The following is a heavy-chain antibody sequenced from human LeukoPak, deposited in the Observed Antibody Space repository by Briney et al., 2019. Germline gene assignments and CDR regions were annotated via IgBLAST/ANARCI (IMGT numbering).Heavy chain of an antibody. Sequence: GGSLRLSCAASGFTFGSYAMSWVRQAPGQGLEWVSAIDATGSDKYYTDSVKGRFTISRDNSKNTVYLQMNSLRVEDTAVYYCADYRKPQGLDYWGQGTLVTVSS. CDR3: ADYRKPQGLDY. V-gene: IGHV3-23*01. CDR1: GFTFGSYA. D-gene: IGHD1-14*01. CDR2: IDATGSDK. J-gene: IGHJ4*02.